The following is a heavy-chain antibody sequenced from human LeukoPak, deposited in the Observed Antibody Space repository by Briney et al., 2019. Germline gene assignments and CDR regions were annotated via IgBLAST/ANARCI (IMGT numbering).Heavy chain of an antibody. CDR1: GFTFSSYA. J-gene: IGHJ4*02. Sequence: GGSLRLSCAASGFTFSSYAMSWVRQAPGKGLEWVSAISGSGGSTYYADSVKGRFTISRDNSKNTLYLQMNSLRAEDTAVYYCAKGLGAMVRGVIGLLDYWGQGTLVTVSS. D-gene: IGHD3-10*01. CDR3: AKGLGAMVRGVIGLLDY. CDR2: ISGSGGST. V-gene: IGHV3-23*01.